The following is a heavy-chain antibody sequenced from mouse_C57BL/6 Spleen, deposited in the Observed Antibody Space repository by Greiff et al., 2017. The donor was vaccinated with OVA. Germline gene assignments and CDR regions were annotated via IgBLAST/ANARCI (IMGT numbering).Heavy chain of an antibody. CDR3: ARADNNTWFAD. CDR1: GYPFTCYW. J-gene: IGHJ3*01. V-gene: IGHV1-53*01. CDR2: INPSTGGT. Sequence: QVQLPQPGPELVKPGASVKLSCKASGYPFTCYWMHWVKPRPGQGLEWIGNINPSTGGTNYNEKFKSKATLTVDKSSSTAYLQRSSLTSEDSAVYYGARADNNTWFADWGKGTLVTVSA. D-gene: IGHD1-3*01.